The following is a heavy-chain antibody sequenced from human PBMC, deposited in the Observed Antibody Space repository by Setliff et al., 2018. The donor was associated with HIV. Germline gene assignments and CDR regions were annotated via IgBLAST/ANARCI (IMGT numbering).Heavy chain of an antibody. D-gene: IGHD5-18*01. Sequence: SETLSLTCTVSGGSISSGGYYWSWIRQRPGKGLEWIGYIYYSGSTYYNPSLKSRVTIYVDTSKNQFSLKLSSVTAADTAVYYCARDGRSGYSYAYKGDYSYYMDVWGKGTLVTVSS. J-gene: IGHJ6*03. V-gene: IGHV4-31*03. CDR2: IYYSGST. CDR1: GGSISSGGYY. CDR3: ARDGRSGYSYAYKGDYSYYMDV.